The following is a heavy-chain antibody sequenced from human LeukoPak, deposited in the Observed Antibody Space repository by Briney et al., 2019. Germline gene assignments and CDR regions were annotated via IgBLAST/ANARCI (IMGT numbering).Heavy chain of an antibody. D-gene: IGHD2-2*01. J-gene: IGHJ4*02. CDR2: IYYSGST. CDR1: GGSISSYY. V-gene: IGHV4-59*01. CDR3: ARGGVVPGLDY. Sequence: SQTLPLTCTVSGGSISSYYWSWIRQPPGKGLEWIGYIYYSGSTNYNPSLKSRVTISVDTSKNQFSLKLSSVTAADTAVYYCARGGVVPGLDYWGQGTLVTVSS.